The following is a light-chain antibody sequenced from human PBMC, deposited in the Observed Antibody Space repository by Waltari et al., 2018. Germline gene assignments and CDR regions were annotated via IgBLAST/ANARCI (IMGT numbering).Light chain of an antibody. CDR2: DVS. Sequence: QSALTQPASVSGSPGQSITISCTGTSSDVGVYNYISWYQQHPGKAPKLMIYDVSERPSGVSNRFSGSKSGNTASLTISGLQAEDEADYYCNSYAGSSSWVFGGGTKLTVL. CDR3: NSYAGSSSWV. CDR1: SSDVGVYNY. V-gene: IGLV2-14*01. J-gene: IGLJ3*02.